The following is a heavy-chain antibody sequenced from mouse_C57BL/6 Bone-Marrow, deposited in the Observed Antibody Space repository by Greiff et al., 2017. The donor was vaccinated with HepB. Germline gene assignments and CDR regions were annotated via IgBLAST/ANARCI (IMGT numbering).Heavy chain of an antibody. J-gene: IGHJ4*01. V-gene: IGHV5-6*01. CDR2: ISSGGSYT. Sequence: EVNVVESGGDLVKPGGSLKLSCAASGFTFSSYGMSWVRQTPDKRLEWVATISSGGSYTYYPDSVKGRFTISRDNAKNTVDLQMSSLKSEDTAMYYCARQGRMVTTRARYYAMDYWGQGTSVTVSS. CDR1: GFTFSSYG. CDR3: ARQGRMVTTRARYYAMDY. D-gene: IGHD2-10*02.